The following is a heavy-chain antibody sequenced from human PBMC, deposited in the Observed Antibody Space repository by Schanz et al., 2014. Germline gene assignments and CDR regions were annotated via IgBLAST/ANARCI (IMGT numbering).Heavy chain of an antibody. CDR3: ARGRVLES. CDR1: GFTFSGFW. J-gene: IGHJ5*02. D-gene: IGHD1-1*01. V-gene: IGHV3-7*01. CDR2: IKKDGSEK. Sequence: EVQLVESGGGLVQPGGSLRLSCAASGFTFSGFWMTWVRQAPGKGLEWVANIKKDGSEKYYVDSVKGRFTISRDNAKNSLFLQMNSLRPEDTAVYYCARGRVLESWGQGTLVTVS.